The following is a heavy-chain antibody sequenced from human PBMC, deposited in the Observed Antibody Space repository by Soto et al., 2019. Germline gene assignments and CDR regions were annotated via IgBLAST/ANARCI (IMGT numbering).Heavy chain of an antibody. V-gene: IGHV3-13*01. J-gene: IGHJ3*02. CDR1: GFMFSSYD. Sequence: EAQLVESGGDLVQPGGFLRLSCAASGFMFSSYDMHWVRQGRGKGLEWVAAIGIAGDTYYLGSVKGRFTISRENDKKSLNLQISDIRVEDTAFYYCVRGGPESSGISADDACDIWGQGTVVTVSS. D-gene: IGHD6-19*01. CDR3: VRGGPESSGISADDACDI. CDR2: IGIAGDT.